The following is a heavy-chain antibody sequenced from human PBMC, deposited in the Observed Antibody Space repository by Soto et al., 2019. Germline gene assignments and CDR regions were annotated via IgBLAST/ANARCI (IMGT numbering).Heavy chain of an antibody. Sequence: PSETLSLTCAVYGGAFSGYYWSWIRQPPGKGLEWIGEINHSGSTNYNPSLKSRVTISVDTSKNQFSLKLSSVTAADPAVYYCARKMPNTIVVVMQNWFDPWGPGTLVTVSS. J-gene: IGHJ5*02. CDR2: INHSGST. D-gene: IGHD3-22*01. CDR1: GGAFSGYY. CDR3: ARKMPNTIVVVMQNWFDP. V-gene: IGHV4-34*01.